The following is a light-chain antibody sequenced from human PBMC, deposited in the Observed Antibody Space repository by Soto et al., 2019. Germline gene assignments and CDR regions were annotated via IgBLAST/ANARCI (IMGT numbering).Light chain of an antibody. V-gene: IGKV3-20*01. J-gene: IGKJ1*01. Sequence: EIVLTQSPGTLSLSPGERATLSCRASQSVTSSYLAWYQEKPGQAPRLLIYGASSRATGIPDRFSGGESGTVYALTISRLEPEDFVIYCCQHYGRSPSTWTFGQGTKVEIK. CDR1: QSVTSSY. CDR2: GAS. CDR3: QHYGRSPSTWT.